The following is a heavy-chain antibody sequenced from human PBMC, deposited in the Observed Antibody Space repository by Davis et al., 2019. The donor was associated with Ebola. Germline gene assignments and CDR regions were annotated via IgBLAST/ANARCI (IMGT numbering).Heavy chain of an antibody. CDR1: GGTFSSYA. D-gene: IGHD6-6*01. V-gene: IGHV1-69*13. CDR3: ARDRPLYSSSSANTYYYYMDV. CDR2: IIPIFGTA. Sequence: SVKVSCKASGGTFSSYAISWVRQAPGQGLEWMGGIIPIFGTANYAQKFQGRVTITADESTSTAYMELSSLRSEDTAVYYCARDRPLYSSSSANTYYYYMDVWGKRTTVTVSS. J-gene: IGHJ6*03.